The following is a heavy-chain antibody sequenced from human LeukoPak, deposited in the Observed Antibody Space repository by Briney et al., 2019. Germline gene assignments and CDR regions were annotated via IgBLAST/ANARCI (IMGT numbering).Heavy chain of an antibody. CDR3: ARQSPHCSSTSCYDAFDI. CDR2: IYCSGST. Sequence: KPSETLSLTCTVPGGSISSSSYYWGWIRQPPGKGLEWIGSIYCSGSTYYNPSLKSRVTISVDTSKNQFSLKLSSVTAADTAVYYCARQSPHCSSTSCYDAFDIWGQGTMVTVSS. CDR1: GGSISSSSYY. V-gene: IGHV4-39*01. D-gene: IGHD2-2*01. J-gene: IGHJ3*02.